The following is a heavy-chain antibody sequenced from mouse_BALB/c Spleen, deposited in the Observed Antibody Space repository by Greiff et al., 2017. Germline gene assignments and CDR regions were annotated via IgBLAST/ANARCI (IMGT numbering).Heavy chain of an antibody. Sequence: EVQLQESGAELVKPGASVKLSCTASGFNIKDTYMHWVKQRPEQGLEWIGRIDPANGNTKYDPKFQGKATITADTSSNTAYLQLSSLTSEDTAVYYCARSIYYYGSSLFDYWGQGTTLTVSS. CDR2: IDPANGNT. J-gene: IGHJ2*01. V-gene: IGHV14-3*02. CDR1: GFNIKDTY. D-gene: IGHD1-1*01. CDR3: ARSIYYYGSSLFDY.